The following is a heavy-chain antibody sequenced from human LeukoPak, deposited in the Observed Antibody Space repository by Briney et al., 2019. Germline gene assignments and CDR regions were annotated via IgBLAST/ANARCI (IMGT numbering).Heavy chain of an antibody. CDR3: ATSAMVNNDAFDI. V-gene: IGHV1-18*01. CDR1: GYTFTTYY. D-gene: IGHD5-18*01. Sequence: ASVKVSCKASGYTFTTYYIHWVRQAPGQGLEWMGWISAYNGNANYAQKLQGRVTMTTDTSTSTAYMELRSLRSDDTAVYYCATSAMVNNDAFDIWGQGTMVTVSS. CDR2: ISAYNGNA. J-gene: IGHJ3*02.